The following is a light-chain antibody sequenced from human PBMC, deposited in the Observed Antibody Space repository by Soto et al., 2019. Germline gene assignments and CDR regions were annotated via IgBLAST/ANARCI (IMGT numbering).Light chain of an antibody. J-gene: IGKJ2*01. CDR3: QHYDGSPRT. CDR2: GVF. V-gene: IGKV3-20*01. Sequence: ENVLTQSPGTVSLSPGERATLSCRASQGVTSNHLAWYQQKPGQAPRLRLYGVFNRATGIPDRFSGSGSGTDFTLTITRLEPEDSAVDFCQHYDGSPRTFGQGTKLEIK. CDR1: QGVTSNH.